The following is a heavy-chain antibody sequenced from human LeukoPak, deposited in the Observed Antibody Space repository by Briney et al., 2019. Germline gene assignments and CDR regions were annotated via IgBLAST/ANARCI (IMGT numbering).Heavy chain of an antibody. V-gene: IGHV4-39*01. Sequence: PSETLSLTCTVSSGSISSSSYYWGWIRQPPGKGLEWIGSIYYSGSTYYNPSLKSRVTISVDTSKNQFSLKLSSVTAADTAVYYCARPLRGAAAGPDFDYWGQGTLVTVSS. D-gene: IGHD6-13*01. CDR2: IYYSGST. CDR1: SGSISSSSYY. CDR3: ARPLRGAAAGPDFDY. J-gene: IGHJ4*02.